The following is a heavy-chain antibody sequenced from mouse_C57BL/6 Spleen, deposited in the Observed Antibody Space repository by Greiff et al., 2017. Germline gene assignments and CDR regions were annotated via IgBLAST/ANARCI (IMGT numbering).Heavy chain of an antibody. CDR1: GFTFSSYA. CDR3: ARDSPGDGAMDY. CDR2: ISDGGSYT. V-gene: IGHV5-4*01. D-gene: IGHD3-3*01. Sequence: EVKLEESGGGLVKPGGSLKLSCAASGFTFSSYAMSWVRQTPEKRLEWVATISDGGSYTYYPDNVKGRFTISRDNAKNNLYLQMSHLKSEDTAMYYCARDSPGDGAMDYWGQGTSVTVSS. J-gene: IGHJ4*01.